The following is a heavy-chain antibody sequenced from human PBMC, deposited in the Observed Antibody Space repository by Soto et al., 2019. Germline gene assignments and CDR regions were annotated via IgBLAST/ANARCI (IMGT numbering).Heavy chain of an antibody. V-gene: IGHV4-31*03. CDR3: GTIGVSGYLAV. Sequence: QVQLKESGPGLVQSSQTLSLTCSVSGADINSGGFTWTWIRQHAGKGLEWLGYISHSGSTDYNPSLKIRLSIYGETSQNLFSLTLTSVTAADAAVYYCGTIGVSGYLAVWCQGTTVTVSS. D-gene: IGHD2-8*01. CDR1: GADINSGGFT. J-gene: IGHJ6*02. CDR2: ISHSGST.